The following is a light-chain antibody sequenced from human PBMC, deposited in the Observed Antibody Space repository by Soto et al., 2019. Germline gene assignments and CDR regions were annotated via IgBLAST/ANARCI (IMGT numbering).Light chain of an antibody. CDR3: QQFSSYPLT. CDR1: QSIIGT. J-gene: IGKJ4*01. CDR2: GAS. V-gene: IGKV3-15*01. Sequence: EIVMTQSPATLSVSPGGRATLSCRASQSIIGTLAWYQQKPGQAPRLLIYGASTRATSFPARFSGSGSGTGFTLTISRLEPEDFAVYYCQQFSSYPLTFGGGTKVDI.